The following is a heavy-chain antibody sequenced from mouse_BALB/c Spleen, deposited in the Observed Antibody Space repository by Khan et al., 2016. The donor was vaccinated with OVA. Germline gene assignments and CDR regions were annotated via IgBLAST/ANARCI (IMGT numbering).Heavy chain of an antibody. D-gene: IGHD2-14*01. CDR2: INPSNGYT. J-gene: IGHJ3*01. CDR1: GYTFTSYT. Sequence: QVQLQQSGAELAGPGASVKMSCKASGYTFTSYTIHWIKKRPGQGLEWIGYINPSNGYTNYNQKFKDKATLTTDKSSTTAYLQLSSLTSDDSAVYNCGRDGAYHRNDGWFAYWGQGTLVTVSA. CDR3: GRDGAYHRNDGWFAY. V-gene: IGHV1-4*01.